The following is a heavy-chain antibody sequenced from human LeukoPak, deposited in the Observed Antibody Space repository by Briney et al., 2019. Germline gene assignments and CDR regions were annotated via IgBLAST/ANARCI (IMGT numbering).Heavy chain of an antibody. CDR1: GFTFGNFP. Sequence: GGSLRLSCTTSGFTFGNFPITWVRQAPGKGLEWVGYIRAKDYGGTTEYAAAVKGRFTISRDDSKSIGYLQMNDLQTDDTGVYYCTRGSGRFEYWGQGTLVTVSS. J-gene: IGHJ4*02. D-gene: IGHD2-15*01. V-gene: IGHV3-49*02. CDR3: TRGSGRFEY. CDR2: IRAKDYGGTT.